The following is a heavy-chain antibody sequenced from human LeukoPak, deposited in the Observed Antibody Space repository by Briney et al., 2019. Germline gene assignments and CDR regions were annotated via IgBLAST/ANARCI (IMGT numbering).Heavy chain of an antibody. Sequence: GGSLRLSCAASGFTFNNYWMSWVRQAPGKELEWVANIKEDGSDIYYVDSVKGRFTISRDNAKNLLYLQMNSLRAEDTAVYYCARDQWRLFDHWGQGTLVTVSS. V-gene: IGHV3-7*04. CDR1: GFTFNNYW. J-gene: IGHJ4*02. CDR3: ARDQWRLFDH. D-gene: IGHD2-21*02. CDR2: IKEDGSDI.